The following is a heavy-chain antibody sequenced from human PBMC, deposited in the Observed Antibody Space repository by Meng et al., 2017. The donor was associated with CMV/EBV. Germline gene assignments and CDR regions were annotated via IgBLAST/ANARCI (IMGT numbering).Heavy chain of an antibody. J-gene: IGHJ6*02. CDR3: ARIPMEWLFPRGMDV. D-gene: IGHD3-3*01. Sequence: SQTLSLTCAVYGGSFSGYYWSWIRQPPGKGLEWIGEINHSGNTNYNPSLKSRVTISVDTSKNQFSLKLSSVTAADTAVYYCARIPMEWLFPRGMDVWGQGTTVTVSS. CDR1: GGSFSGYY. CDR2: INHSGNT. V-gene: IGHV4-34*01.